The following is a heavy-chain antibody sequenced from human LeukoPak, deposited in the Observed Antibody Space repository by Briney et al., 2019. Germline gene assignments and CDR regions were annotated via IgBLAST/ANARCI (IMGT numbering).Heavy chain of an antibody. CDR3: ARGGLRYLHDY. D-gene: IGHD3-9*01. V-gene: IGHV4-34*01. CDR2: INHSGST. J-gene: IGHJ4*02. CDR1: GGSFSGYY. Sequence: SETLSLTCAVYGGSFSGYYWSWIRQPPGKGLEWIGEINHSGSTNYNPSLKSRVTISADTSKNQFSLKLSSVTAADTAVYYCARGGLRYLHDYWGQGTLVTVSS.